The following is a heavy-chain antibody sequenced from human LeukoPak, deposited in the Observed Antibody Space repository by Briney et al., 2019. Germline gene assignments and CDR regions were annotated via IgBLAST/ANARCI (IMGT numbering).Heavy chain of an antibody. CDR1: GGSISSGDYY. CDR3: ARAGGYYDSSGYYASFGY. Sequence: SETLSLTCTVSGGSISSGDYYWSWIRQPPGKGLEWIGYIYYSGSTYYNPSLKSRVTISVDTSKNQFSLELSSVTAADTAVYYCARAGGYYDSSGYYASFGYWGQGTLVTVSS. CDR2: IYYSGST. J-gene: IGHJ4*02. V-gene: IGHV4-30-4*01. D-gene: IGHD3-22*01.